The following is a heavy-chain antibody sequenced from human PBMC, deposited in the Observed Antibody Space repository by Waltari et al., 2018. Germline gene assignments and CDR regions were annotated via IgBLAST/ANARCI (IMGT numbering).Heavy chain of an antibody. J-gene: IGHJ5*02. CDR2: IRGYDGDT. D-gene: IGHD3-22*01. Sequence: QVQLVQSGAEVRKPGASVKVYCKASGYTVSNYGIAWVRQAPGQGLEWMVWIRGYDGDTKYAREFEGRLTVTTDTSTNTAHMELRSLRSDDTAVYYCARLYDASAYYNTYLDPWGQGALVTVSS. V-gene: IGHV1-18*01. CDR1: GYTVSNYG. CDR3: ARLYDASAYYNTYLDP.